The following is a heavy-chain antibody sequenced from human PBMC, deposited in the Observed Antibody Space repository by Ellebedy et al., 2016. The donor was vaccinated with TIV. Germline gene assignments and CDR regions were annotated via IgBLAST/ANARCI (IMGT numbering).Heavy chain of an antibody. D-gene: IGHD2-15*01. CDR3: ARDIQDCTGGNCYPYF. CDR2: INPSGGGT. Sequence: AASVKVSCKASGYTFTSYYMHWVRQAPGQGLEWMGLINPSGGGTTYAQKFQGRVTMTRDTSTSTVYMDLGSLRSEDTAVYYCARDIQDCTGGNCYPYFWGQGTLVTVSS. V-gene: IGHV1-46*01. CDR1: GYTFTSYY. J-gene: IGHJ4*02.